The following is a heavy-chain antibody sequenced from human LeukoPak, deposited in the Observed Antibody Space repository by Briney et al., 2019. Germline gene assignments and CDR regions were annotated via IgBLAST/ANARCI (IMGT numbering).Heavy chain of an antibody. J-gene: IGHJ4*02. CDR2: FYYSGTT. V-gene: IGHV4-59*01. D-gene: IGHD5-18*01. Sequence: SETLSLTCTVSGGSISSYYWNWIRQPPGKGPEWIGYFYYSGTTNYNPSLKSRVTISVDPSKNQFSLKLSSVTTADTAVYYCARGEDTAMVTPYFDYWGQGTLVTVSS. CDR1: GGSISSYY. CDR3: ARGEDTAMVTPYFDY.